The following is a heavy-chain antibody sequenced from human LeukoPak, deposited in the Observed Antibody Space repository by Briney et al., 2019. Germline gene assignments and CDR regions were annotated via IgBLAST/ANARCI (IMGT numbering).Heavy chain of an antibody. V-gene: IGHV3-7*01. CDR2: IKQDGSEK. Sequence: GGSLRLSCAASGFTFSSYWMSWVRQAPGKGLEWVANIKQDGSEKYYVDSVKGRFTISRDNAKNSLYLQMNSLRAEDTAVYYCARVRYDSSAYYLDYWGQGTLVTVSS. CDR3: ARVRYDSSAYYLDY. D-gene: IGHD3-22*01. J-gene: IGHJ4*02. CDR1: GFTFSSYW.